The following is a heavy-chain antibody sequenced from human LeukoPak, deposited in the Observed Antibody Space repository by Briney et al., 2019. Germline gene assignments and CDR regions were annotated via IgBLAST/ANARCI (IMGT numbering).Heavy chain of an antibody. V-gene: IGHV3-74*03. J-gene: IGHJ4*02. Sequence: GGSLRLSCAASGFTFSSYWMKWVRQAPGKGLVWVSRIASDGSSTTYADSVNGRFSISRDNAKNTLYLQMNSLRVEDTAVYYCARGRPHGNDYWGQGTLVTVSS. CDR3: ARGRPHGNDY. D-gene: IGHD4-23*01. CDR2: IASDGSST. CDR1: GFTFSSYW.